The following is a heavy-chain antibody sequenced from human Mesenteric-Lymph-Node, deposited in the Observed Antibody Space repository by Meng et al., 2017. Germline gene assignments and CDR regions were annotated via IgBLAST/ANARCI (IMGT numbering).Heavy chain of an antibody. Sequence: GESLKISCAASGFTFSDYYMSWIRQAPGKGLEWVSYISSSGSTIYYADSVKGRFTISRDNAKNSLYLQMNSLRAEDTAVYYCAGYCSGGSCYSGFDYWGQGTLVTVSS. CDR2: ISSSGSTI. J-gene: IGHJ4*02. V-gene: IGHV3-11*04. D-gene: IGHD2-15*01. CDR3: AGYCSGGSCYSGFDY. CDR1: GFTFSDYY.